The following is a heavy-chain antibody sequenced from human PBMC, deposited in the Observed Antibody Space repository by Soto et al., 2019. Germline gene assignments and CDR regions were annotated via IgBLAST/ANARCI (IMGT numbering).Heavy chain of an antibody. J-gene: IGHJ4*02. CDR3: AFGPSPRRGVRGVMTFDY. CDR1: GFTFSSYW. D-gene: IGHD3-10*01. CDR2: IKQDGSEK. V-gene: IGHV3-7*03. Sequence: PRLSCAASGFTFSSYWMSWVRQAPGKGLEWVANIKQDGSEKYYVDSVKGRFTISRDNAKNSLYLQMNSLRAEDTAVYYCAFGPSPRRGVRGVMTFDYWGQGTLVTVSS.